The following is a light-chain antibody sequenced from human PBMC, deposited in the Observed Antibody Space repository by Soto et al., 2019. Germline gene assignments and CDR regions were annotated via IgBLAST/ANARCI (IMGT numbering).Light chain of an antibody. CDR3: QSYDSSPWV. CDR2: EDN. CDR1: SGSIASNY. Sequence: FMLTQPHSVSESPGKTVTISCTRSSGSIASNYVQWYQQRPGSAPTTVIYEDNQRPSGVPERFSGSIDSSSNSASLTISGLKTEDEADYYCQSYDSSPWVFGGGTQLTVL. V-gene: IGLV6-57*04. J-gene: IGLJ3*02.